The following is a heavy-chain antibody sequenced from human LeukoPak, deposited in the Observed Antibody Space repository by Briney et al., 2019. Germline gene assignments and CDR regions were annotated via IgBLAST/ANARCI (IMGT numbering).Heavy chain of an antibody. CDR1: GYTFTGYY. V-gene: IGHV1-2*02. CDR3: ARASGGAAAGGNYYYYMDV. J-gene: IGHJ6*03. Sequence: ASVKVSCKASGYTFTGYYMHWVRQAPGQGLEWMGWINPNSGGTNYAQKFQGRVTMTRDTSISTAYMELSRLRSVDTAVYYCARASGGAAAGGNYYYYMDVWGKGTTVTVSS. CDR2: INPNSGGT. D-gene: IGHD6-13*01.